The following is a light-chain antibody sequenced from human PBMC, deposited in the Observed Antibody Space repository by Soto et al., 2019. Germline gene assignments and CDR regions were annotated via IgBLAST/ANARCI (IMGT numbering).Light chain of an antibody. CDR2: DAS. V-gene: IGKV3-11*01. CDR1: QSVSSSY. Sequence: EIVLTQCPGTLSLSPGERATLSCRASQSVSSSYLAWYQQKPGQAPRLLIYDASNRATGIPARFSGSGSGTDFTLTISSLEPEDFAVYYCQQRSNWPRYTFGQGTKLEIK. J-gene: IGKJ2*01. CDR3: QQRSNWPRYT.